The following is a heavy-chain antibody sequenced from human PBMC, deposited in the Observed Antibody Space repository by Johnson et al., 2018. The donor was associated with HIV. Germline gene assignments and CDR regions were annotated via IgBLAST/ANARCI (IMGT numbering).Heavy chain of an antibody. CDR2: ISYDGSNK. J-gene: IGHJ3*02. D-gene: IGHD2-21*01. Sequence: QVQLVESGGGVVQPGRSLRLSCAASGFTFRSYAMHWVRQAPGKGLEWVAVISYDGSNKYYADSVKGRFTISRDNSKNTLYLQMNSLRAEDTAVYYCARERRAGVKGAFDIWGQGTMVTVSS. CDR1: GFTFRSYA. V-gene: IGHV3-30*04. CDR3: ARERRAGVKGAFDI.